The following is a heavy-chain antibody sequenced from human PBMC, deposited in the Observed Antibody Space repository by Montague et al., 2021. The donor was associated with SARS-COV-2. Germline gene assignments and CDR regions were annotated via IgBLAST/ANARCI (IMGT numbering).Heavy chain of an antibody. V-gene: IGHV3-48*03. CDR3: ARVRARITIFGGGPGDY. CDR2: TSSSGSTI. Sequence: RLSWSASGFPFSGYEMNWVRQAPGKGLEWVSYTSSSGSTIYYADSVKGRFTISRDNAKNSLYLQMNSLRAEDTAVYYCARVRARITIFGGGPGDYWGQGTLVTVSS. CDR1: GFPFSGYE. D-gene: IGHD3-3*01. J-gene: IGHJ4*02.